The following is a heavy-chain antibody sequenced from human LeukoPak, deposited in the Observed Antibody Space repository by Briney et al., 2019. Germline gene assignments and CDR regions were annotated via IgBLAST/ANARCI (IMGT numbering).Heavy chain of an antibody. V-gene: IGHV4-39*07. CDR1: RGSISDNNYY. CDR2: FYYSGDT. CDR3: ATQRPRDAFDI. J-gene: IGHJ3*02. Sequence: SETLSLTCTVSRGSISDNNYYWGWIRQPPGKGLEWIGNFYYSGDTYYNPSLKSRVTISVGTSKNQFSLKLISVTAADTAVYYCATQRPRDAFDIWGKGAMVTVSS.